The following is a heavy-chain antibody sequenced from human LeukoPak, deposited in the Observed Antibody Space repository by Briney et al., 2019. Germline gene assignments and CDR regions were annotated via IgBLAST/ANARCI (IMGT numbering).Heavy chain of an antibody. D-gene: IGHD3-22*01. CDR2: ISGSGGST. V-gene: IGHV3-23*01. CDR3: AKAVTGDSSGYYYPFDY. Sequence: GGSLRLSCAASGFTFSSYAMSWVRQAPGKGLEWVSAISGSGGSTYYADSVKGRFTISRDNSKNTLYLQMNSLRAEDTAVYYCAKAVTGDSSGYYYPFDYWGQGTLVTVSS. J-gene: IGHJ4*02. CDR1: GFTFSSYA.